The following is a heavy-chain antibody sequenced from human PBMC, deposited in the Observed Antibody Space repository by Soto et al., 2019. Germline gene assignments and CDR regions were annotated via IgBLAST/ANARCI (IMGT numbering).Heavy chain of an antibody. J-gene: IGHJ6*03. CDR1: GFTFSSCS. Sequence: GGSLRLSGAASGFTFSSCSMNWVRQAPGKGLEWVSYISSSSSTIYYADSVKGRFTISRDNAKNSLYLQMNSLRAEDTAVYYCARDRPISSSTKYYYYYYMDVWGKGTTVTVSS. D-gene: IGHD6-13*01. CDR3: ARDRPISSSTKYYYYYYMDV. V-gene: IGHV3-48*01. CDR2: ISSSSSTI.